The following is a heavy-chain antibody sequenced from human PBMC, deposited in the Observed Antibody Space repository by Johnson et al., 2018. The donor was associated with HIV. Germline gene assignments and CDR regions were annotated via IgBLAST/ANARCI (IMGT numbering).Heavy chain of an antibody. Sequence: QVQLVESGGGLVQPGGSLRLSCAASGFTFSDYYMNWLRQAPGKGPEWVSYISSTGSTIYYADSVKGRFTISRDNAKKSLYLQMNSLRAEDTAVYYCARDRGYCTNGICYYDAFDIWGQGTMVTVSA. CDR1: GFTFSDYY. D-gene: IGHD2-8*01. CDR3: ARDRGYCTNGICYYDAFDI. V-gene: IGHV3-11*04. J-gene: IGHJ3*02. CDR2: ISSTGSTI.